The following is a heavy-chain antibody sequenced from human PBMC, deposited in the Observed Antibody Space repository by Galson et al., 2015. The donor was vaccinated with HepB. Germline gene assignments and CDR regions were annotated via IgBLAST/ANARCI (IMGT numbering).Heavy chain of an antibody. CDR3: ARAGILWFGESPWWYFDL. CDR2: IYYSGST. J-gene: IGHJ2*01. CDR1: GGSISSYY. D-gene: IGHD3-10*01. V-gene: IGHV4-59*01. Sequence: ETLSLTCTVSGGSISSYYWSWIRQPPGKGLEWIGYIYYSGSTNYNPSLKSRVTISVDTSKNQFSLKLSSVTAADTAVYYCARAGILWFGESPWWYFDLWGRGTLVTVSS.